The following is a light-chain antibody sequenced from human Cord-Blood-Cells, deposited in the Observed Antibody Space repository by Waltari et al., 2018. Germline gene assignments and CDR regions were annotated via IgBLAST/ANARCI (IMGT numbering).Light chain of an antibody. J-gene: IGLJ3*02. CDR1: SSDVWSYNL. Sequence: QSALTQPASVSGSPGQSITISCTGTSSDVWSYNLVSWYQQHPGKAPKLMIYEGSKRPSGVSNRFSGSKSGNTASLTISGLQAEDEADYYCCSYAGSSDVFGGGTKLTVL. CDR3: CSYAGSSDV. V-gene: IGLV2-23*01. CDR2: EGS.